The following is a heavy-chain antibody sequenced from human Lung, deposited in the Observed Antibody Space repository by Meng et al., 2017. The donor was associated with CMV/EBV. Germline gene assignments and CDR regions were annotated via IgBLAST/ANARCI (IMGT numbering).Heavy chain of an antibody. D-gene: IGHD5-12*01. CDR2: IDWDDDK. J-gene: IGHJ3*02. Sequence: SGPXLVXPTQTLTLTCTFSGFSLSTSGMRVSWIRQPPGQALEWLARIDWDDDKFYNTSLKTRLTVSKDTSANQVVFTMTNMDPVDTATYYCARFQIGYVGAFDIWGPGXMVTASS. CDR1: GFSLSTSGMR. V-gene: IGHV2-70D*14. CDR3: ARFQIGYVGAFDI.